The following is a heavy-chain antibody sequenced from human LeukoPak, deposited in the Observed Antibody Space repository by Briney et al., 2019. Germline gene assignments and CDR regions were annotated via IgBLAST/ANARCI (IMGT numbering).Heavy chain of an antibody. CDR1: GGSFSGYY. J-gene: IGHJ4*02. V-gene: IGHV4-34*01. D-gene: IGHD3-10*01. CDR2: INHSGST. Sequence: NPSETLPLTCAVYGGSFSGYYWSWIRQPPGKGLEWIGEINHSGSTNYNPSLKSRVTISVDTSKNQFSLKLSSVTAADTAVYYCARALYGSGSYYNDYWGQGTLVTVSS. CDR3: ARALYGSGSYYNDY.